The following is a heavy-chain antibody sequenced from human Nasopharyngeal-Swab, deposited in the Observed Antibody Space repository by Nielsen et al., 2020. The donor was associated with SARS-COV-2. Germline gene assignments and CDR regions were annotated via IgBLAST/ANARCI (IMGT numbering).Heavy chain of an antibody. CDR3: ARASKFFLGYCSGGSCYKNWFDP. CDR2: VSGDGVTT. Sequence: VRQAPGKGLEYLSAVSGDGVTTHYADSLKGRFTISRDNSKNTVYLQLGSLTAEDTAVYYCARASKFFLGYCSGGSCYKNWFDPWGQGTLVTVSS. J-gene: IGHJ5*02. V-gene: IGHV3-64*02. D-gene: IGHD2-15*01.